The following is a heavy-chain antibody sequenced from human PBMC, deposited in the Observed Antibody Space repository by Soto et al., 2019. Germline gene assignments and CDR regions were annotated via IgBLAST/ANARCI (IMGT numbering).Heavy chain of an antibody. CDR2: ISDDGSNK. Sequence: QVQLVESGGGVVQSGRSLRLSCAASGFTFSSYGIQWVRQAPGKGLEWVALISDDGSNKYYADSVKGRFTTSRDNSKKTLYLQMNSLRPEDTAVYYCAKERYVQLWLEDYGLDVWGQGTTVTVSS. V-gene: IGHV3-30*18. CDR1: GFTFSSYG. CDR3: AKERYVQLWLEDYGLDV. D-gene: IGHD3-10*01. J-gene: IGHJ6*02.